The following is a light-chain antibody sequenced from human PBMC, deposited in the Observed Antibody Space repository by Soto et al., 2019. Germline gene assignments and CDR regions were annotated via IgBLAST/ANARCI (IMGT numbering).Light chain of an antibody. CDR2: EVS. J-gene: IGLJ2*01. V-gene: IGLV2-14*01. CDR1: SSDVGAYNY. Sequence: QSALTQPASVSGSPGQSITISCTGTSSDVGAYNYVSWYQLHPGKAPKLMIYEVSSRPSGVSNRFSGSKSGNTASLTISGLQAEDEGDYYCGSYTSSSTLAFGGGTQLTVL. CDR3: GSYTSSSTLA.